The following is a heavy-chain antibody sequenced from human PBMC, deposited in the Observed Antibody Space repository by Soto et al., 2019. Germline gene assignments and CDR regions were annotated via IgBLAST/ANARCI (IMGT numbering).Heavy chain of an antibody. D-gene: IGHD1-26*01. CDR3: ARYRYSGTHFDY. V-gene: IGHV1-69*06. CDR1: GGTFSSYA. CDR2: IIPIFGTA. Sequence: SVKVSCKASGGTFSSYAISWVRQAPGQGLEWMGGIIPIFGTANYAQKFQGRVTITADKSTSTAYMELSSLRSEDTAVYYCARYRYSGTHFDYWGQGTLVTVSS. J-gene: IGHJ4*02.